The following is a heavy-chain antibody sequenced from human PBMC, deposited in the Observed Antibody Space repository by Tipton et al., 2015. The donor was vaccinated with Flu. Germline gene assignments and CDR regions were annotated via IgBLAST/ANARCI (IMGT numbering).Heavy chain of an antibody. V-gene: IGHV4-61*02. CDR3: VRDRWNGFDT. CDR1: GDSISSGTYY. Sequence: LRLSCTVSGDSISSGTYYWRWFRQPAGKGLEWIGRIYPSGSANYNPSLKSRVTISVDTSKDQFSLSLTSVTAADTAVYYCVRDRWNGFDTWGQGTRVTVSS. D-gene: IGHD4-23*01. J-gene: IGHJ3*02. CDR2: IYPSGSA.